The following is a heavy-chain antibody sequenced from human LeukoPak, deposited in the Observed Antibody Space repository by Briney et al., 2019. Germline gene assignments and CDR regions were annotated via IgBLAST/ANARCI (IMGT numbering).Heavy chain of an antibody. Sequence: SETLSLTCTVSGGSISSGPYYWGWIRQPPGKGLEWIGNIYYGENTYYNPSLKSRVTISIDTSKNQFYLKLSSLTAADTAVYYCARRLNYYGSGSYFYWGQGTLVTVSS. CDR2: IYYGENT. D-gene: IGHD3-10*01. CDR3: ARRLNYYGSGSYFY. J-gene: IGHJ4*02. V-gene: IGHV4-39*01. CDR1: GGSISSGPYY.